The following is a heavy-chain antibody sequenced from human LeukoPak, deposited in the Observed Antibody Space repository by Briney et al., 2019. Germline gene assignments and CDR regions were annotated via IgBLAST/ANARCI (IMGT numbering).Heavy chain of an antibody. D-gene: IGHD3-10*01. Sequence: SETLSLTCTVSGGSISSYYWSWIRQPPGKGLEWIGEINHSGSTNYNPSLKSRVTISVDTSKNQFSLKLSSVTAADTAVYYCATDYYGPVYWGQGTLVTVSS. CDR1: GGSISSYY. CDR3: ATDYYGPVY. J-gene: IGHJ4*02. V-gene: IGHV4-34*01. CDR2: INHSGST.